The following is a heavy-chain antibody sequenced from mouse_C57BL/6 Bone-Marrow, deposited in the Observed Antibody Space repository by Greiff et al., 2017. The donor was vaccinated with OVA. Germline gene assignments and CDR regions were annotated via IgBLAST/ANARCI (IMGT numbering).Heavy chain of an antibody. Sequence: QVQLQQPGAELVRPGTSVKWSCKASGYTFTSYWMHWVKQRPGQGLEWIGVIDPSDSYTNYNQKFKGKATLTVDKSSSTAYMLLSSLTSEDSAVYYCARSYDYGHDVWGTGTTVTVSS. J-gene: IGHJ1*03. CDR1: GYTFTSYW. CDR2: IDPSDSYT. D-gene: IGHD2-4*01. CDR3: ARSYDYGHDV. V-gene: IGHV1-59*01.